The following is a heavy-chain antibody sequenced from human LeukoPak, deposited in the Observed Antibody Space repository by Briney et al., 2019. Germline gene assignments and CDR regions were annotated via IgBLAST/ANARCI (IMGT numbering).Heavy chain of an antibody. J-gene: IGHJ4*02. Sequence: ASVKVSCKASGYTFTSYGISWVRQAPGQGLEWMGWISAYNGNTNYAQKLQGRVTMTTDTSTSTAYMELRSLRSDDTAVYYCARDRGPNYYGSGSDPLDYWGQGTLVTVSS. CDR3: ARDRGPNYYGSGSDPLDY. CDR1: GYTFTSYG. V-gene: IGHV1-18*01. CDR2: ISAYNGNT. D-gene: IGHD3-10*01.